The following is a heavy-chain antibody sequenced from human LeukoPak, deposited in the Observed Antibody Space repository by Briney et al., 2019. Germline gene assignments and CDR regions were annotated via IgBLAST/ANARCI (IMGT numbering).Heavy chain of an antibody. CDR3: ARGFYDGVNWFDP. CDR2: IKQDGSEK. J-gene: IGHJ5*02. Sequence: PGRSLRLSCAASGFTFSSYWMSWVRQAPGKGLEWVANIKQDGSEKYHVESVKGRFIISRDNAKNSLYLQMNSLRAEDTAVYYCARGFYDGVNWFDPWGQGTLVTVSS. D-gene: IGHD5/OR15-5a*01. V-gene: IGHV3-7*01. CDR1: GFTFSSYW.